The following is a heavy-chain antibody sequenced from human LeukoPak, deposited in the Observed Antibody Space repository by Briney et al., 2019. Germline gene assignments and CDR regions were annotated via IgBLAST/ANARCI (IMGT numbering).Heavy chain of an antibody. J-gene: IGHJ3*02. CDR3: ARHSRSAYSGYENAFDI. CDR1: GDSIISSSYY. V-gene: IGHV4-39*01. D-gene: IGHD5-12*01. CDR2: VYYSTNT. Sequence: SETLSLTCTVSGDSIISSSYYSDWIRQPPGKGLEWIGNVYYSTNTYYNPSLKSRVTISVDTSKNQFSLKLSSVTAADTAIYYCARHSRSAYSGYENAFDIWGQGTVVTVSS.